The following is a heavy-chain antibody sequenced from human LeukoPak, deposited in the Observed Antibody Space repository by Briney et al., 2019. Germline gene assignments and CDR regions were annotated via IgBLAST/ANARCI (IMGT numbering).Heavy chain of an antibody. Sequence: RSSETLSLTCTVSGYSISSDYYWGWIRQPPGKGLEWIGSIHHSGRTYYNPSLKSRVTISVDTSKNQFPLKLSSVTAADTAVYYCARTSGYCGDDAFDIWGQGTMVTVSS. CDR3: ARTSGYCGDDAFDI. CDR1: GYSISSDYY. CDR2: IHHSGRT. J-gene: IGHJ3*02. V-gene: IGHV4-38-2*02. D-gene: IGHD3-22*01.